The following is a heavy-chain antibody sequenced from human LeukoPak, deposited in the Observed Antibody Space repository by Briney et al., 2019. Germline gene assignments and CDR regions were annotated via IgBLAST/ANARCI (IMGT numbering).Heavy chain of an antibody. CDR2: IYYSGST. Sequence: SQTLSLTCTVSGGSISSGDYYWSWIRQPPGTGLEWIGYIYYSGSTYYNPSLKSRVTISVDTSKNQFSLKLSSVTAADTAVYYCAHLVFVRDDSSGRQDTWGQGTLVTVSS. V-gene: IGHV4-30-4*08. J-gene: IGHJ5*02. CDR3: AHLVFVRDDSSGRQDT. CDR1: GGSISSGDYY. D-gene: IGHD3-22*01.